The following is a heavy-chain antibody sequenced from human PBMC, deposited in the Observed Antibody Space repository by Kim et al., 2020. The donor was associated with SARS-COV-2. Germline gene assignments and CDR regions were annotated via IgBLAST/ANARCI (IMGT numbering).Heavy chain of an antibody. CDR2: IYPGDSDT. V-gene: IGHV5-51*01. J-gene: IGHJ5*02. D-gene: IGHD5-18*01. Sequence: GESLKISCKGSGYSFTSYWIGWVRQMPGKGLEWMGIIYPGDSDTRYSPSFQGQVTISADKSISTAYLQWSILKASDTAIYYCARQGGYSYEGSNFINWFDPGGQGTQVTVSS. CDR1: GYSFTSYW. CDR3: ARQGGYSYEGSNFINWFDP.